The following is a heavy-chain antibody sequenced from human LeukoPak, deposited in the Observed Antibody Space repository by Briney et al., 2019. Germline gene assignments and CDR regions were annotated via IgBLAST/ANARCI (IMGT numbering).Heavy chain of an antibody. V-gene: IGHV4-61*02. J-gene: IGHJ4*02. Sequence: SQTLSLTCTVSGGSISSGGYYWSWIWQPAGKGLEWIGRIFTSGSTNYNPSLKSRVTISVDTSKNQFSLKLSSVTAADTAVYYCARVSGYDWESFYDYWGQGTLVTVSS. CDR3: ARVSGYDWESFYDY. CDR2: IFTSGST. D-gene: IGHD5-12*01. CDR1: GGSISSGGYY.